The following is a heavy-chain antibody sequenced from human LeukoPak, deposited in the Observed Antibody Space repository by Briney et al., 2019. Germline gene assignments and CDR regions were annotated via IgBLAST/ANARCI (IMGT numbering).Heavy chain of an antibody. J-gene: IGHJ4*02. V-gene: IGHV4-34*01. Sequence: PSETLSRTCAVYGGSFSGYYWSWIRQPPGKGLEWMGEINHSGSTNYNPSLKSRVTISVATSKNQFSLKLSSVTAADTAVYYCARGLAISGPVKVGYWGQGTLVTVSS. CDR3: ARGLAISGPVKVGY. CDR2: INHSGST. CDR1: GGSFSGYY. D-gene: IGHD3-3*01.